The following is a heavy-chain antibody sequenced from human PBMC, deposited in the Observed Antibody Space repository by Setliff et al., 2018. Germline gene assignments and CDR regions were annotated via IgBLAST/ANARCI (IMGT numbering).Heavy chain of an antibody. D-gene: IGHD3-3*01. J-gene: IGHJ5*02. Sequence: TLSLTCTVSGGPISRGSYDWSWIRQPAGKGLEWIGRIYTSGSTNYNRSLRSRVSIPVDTSKNQFSLKRSSVTAADTATYYCARAGPTVTFFRVLVISWWDPWGQGSLVTVSS. V-gene: IGHV4-61*02. CDR3: ARAGPTVTFFRVLVISWWDP. CDR1: GGPISRGSYD. CDR2: IYTSGST.